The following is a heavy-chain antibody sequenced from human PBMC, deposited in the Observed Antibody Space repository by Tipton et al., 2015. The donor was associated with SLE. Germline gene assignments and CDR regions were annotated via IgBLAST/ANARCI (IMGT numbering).Heavy chain of an antibody. CDR1: GGSISSGSYY. J-gene: IGHJ4*02. V-gene: IGHV4-61*02. CDR3: ARHQEDYFDY. Sequence: LRLSCTVSGGSISSGSYYWSWIRQPAGKGLEWIGRIYTSGSTNYNPSLKSRVTISVDTSKNQFSLKLTSVTAADTAVYYCARHQEDYFDYWGQGTLVTVSS. CDR2: IYTSGST.